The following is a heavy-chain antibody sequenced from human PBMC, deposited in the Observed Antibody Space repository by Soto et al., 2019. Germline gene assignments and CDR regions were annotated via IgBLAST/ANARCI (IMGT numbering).Heavy chain of an antibody. D-gene: IGHD4-17*01. CDR2: IYPGDSDT. Sequence: GESLKISCKGSGYSFTSYWIGWVRQMPGKGLEWMGIIYPGDSDTRYSPSFQGQVTISADKSISTAYLQWSSLKASDTAMYYCARRKGYGDYVLDWFDPWGQGTLVTVSS. J-gene: IGHJ5*02. V-gene: IGHV5-51*01. CDR3: ARRKGYGDYVLDWFDP. CDR1: GYSFTSYW.